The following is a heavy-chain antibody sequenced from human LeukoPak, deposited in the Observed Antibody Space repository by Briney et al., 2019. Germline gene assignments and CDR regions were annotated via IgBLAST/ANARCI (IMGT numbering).Heavy chain of an antibody. V-gene: IGHV4-34*01. D-gene: IGHD3-22*01. CDR2: INHSGST. Sequence: PSETLSLTCAVYGGSFSGYYWSWIRQPPGKGLEWIGEINHSGSTNYNPSLKSRVTISVDTSKNQFSLKLSSVTAADTAVYYCARVVGGRPMYYYDSSGYYPWGQGTLVTVSS. CDR3: ARVVGGRPMYYYDSSGYYP. J-gene: IGHJ5*02. CDR1: GGSFSGYY.